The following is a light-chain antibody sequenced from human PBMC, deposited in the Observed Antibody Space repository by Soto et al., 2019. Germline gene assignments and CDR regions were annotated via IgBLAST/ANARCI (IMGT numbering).Light chain of an antibody. Sequence: QSVLTQPPSASGTPGQRVTISCSGSSSNIGSNTVNWYQQLPGTATKLLIYSNNQRPSGVPDRFSGSKSGPSASLAISGLQSEDEADYYCAAWDDSLMGVLGTGTKVTVL. CDR2: SNN. J-gene: IGLJ1*01. CDR3: AAWDDSLMGV. V-gene: IGLV1-44*01. CDR1: SSNIGSNT.